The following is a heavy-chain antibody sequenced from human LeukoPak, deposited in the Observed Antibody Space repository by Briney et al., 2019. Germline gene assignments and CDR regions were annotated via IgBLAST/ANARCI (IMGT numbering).Heavy chain of an antibody. Sequence: RASVKVSCKASGYTFTNYPMNWVRQAPGQGLEWMGWINTNNGNPTYAQGFTGRFVFSLDTSVSTAYLQISSLKAEDTAVYYCAREDYEILTGSRYYYYGMDVWGQGTTVTVSS. CDR1: GYTFTNYP. CDR3: AREDYEILTGSRYYYYGMDV. D-gene: IGHD3-9*01. CDR2: INTNNGNP. V-gene: IGHV7-4-1*02. J-gene: IGHJ6*02.